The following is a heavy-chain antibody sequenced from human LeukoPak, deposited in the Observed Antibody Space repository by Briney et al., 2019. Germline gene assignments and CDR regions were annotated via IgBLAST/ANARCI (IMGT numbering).Heavy chain of an antibody. CDR2: IYTSGST. D-gene: IGHD5-18*01. Sequence: SETLSLTCILSGGSTSIYYWSWIRPPAEGGLGWIGRIYTSGSTNYNPSLKSRVTISVDKSKNQFSLKLSSVTAADTAVYYCARGYSYGYYFDYWGQGTLVTVSS. CDR3: ARGYSYGYYFDY. J-gene: IGHJ4*02. CDR1: GGSTSIYY. V-gene: IGHV4-4*07.